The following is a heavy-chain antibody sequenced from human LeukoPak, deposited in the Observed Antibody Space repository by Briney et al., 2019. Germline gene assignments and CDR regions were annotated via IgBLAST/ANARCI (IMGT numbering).Heavy chain of an antibody. CDR1: GGSFSGYY. Sequence: SETLSLTCAVYGGSFSGYYWSWIRQPPGKGLEWIGEIKHSGSTKYNPSLKSRVTISVDPSKNQFSLKLSSVTAADTAVYYCARVKALKVTTSVMDVWGQGTTVTVSS. V-gene: IGHV4-34*01. J-gene: IGHJ6*02. CDR3: ARVKALKVTTSVMDV. D-gene: IGHD4-17*01. CDR2: IKHSGST.